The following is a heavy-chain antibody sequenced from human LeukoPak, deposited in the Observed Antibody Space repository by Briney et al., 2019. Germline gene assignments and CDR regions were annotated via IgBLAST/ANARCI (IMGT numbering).Heavy chain of an antibody. Sequence: SETLSLTCAVYGGSFSGYYWSWIRQPPGKGLEWTGEINHSGSTNYNPSLKSRVTISVDTSKNQFSLKLSSVTAADTAVYYCARDTAYCGGDCSGIDYWGQGTLVTVSS. CDR1: GGSFSGYY. CDR3: ARDTAYCGGDCSGIDY. CDR2: INHSGST. D-gene: IGHD2-21*02. J-gene: IGHJ4*02. V-gene: IGHV4-34*01.